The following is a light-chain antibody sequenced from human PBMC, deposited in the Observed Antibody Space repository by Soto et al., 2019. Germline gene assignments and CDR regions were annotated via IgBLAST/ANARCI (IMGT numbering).Light chain of an antibody. V-gene: IGLV2-14*03. Sequence: QSALTQPASVSGSPGQSITISCTGTSSDIGGYDYVSWYQHHPGKAPKLLIYGVTNRPPGVSNRFSGSKAGNTASLTISGLQADEEADYYCNSFMTSSTLDVIFGGGAKVTVL. J-gene: IGLJ2*01. CDR2: GVT. CDR3: NSFMTSSTLDVI. CDR1: SSDIGGYDY.